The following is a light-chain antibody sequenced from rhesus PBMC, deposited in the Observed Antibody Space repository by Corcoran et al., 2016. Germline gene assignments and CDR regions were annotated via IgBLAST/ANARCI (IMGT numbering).Light chain of an antibody. J-gene: IGKJ2*01. Sequence: DIQMTQSPSSLSASVGDTVTITCRAIQGISTWLAWYQQKQGKAPKVRIYKASSLQSGDPSRFNGSGSGKDVTLTISSLQSEDFATYYCQQYTSRPYSFGQGTKVEIK. CDR2: KAS. CDR1: QGISTW. CDR3: QQYTSRPYS. V-gene: IGKV1-22*01.